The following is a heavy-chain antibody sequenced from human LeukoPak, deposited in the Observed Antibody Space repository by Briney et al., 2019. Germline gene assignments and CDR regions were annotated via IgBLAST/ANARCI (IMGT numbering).Heavy chain of an antibody. D-gene: IGHD1-1*01. Sequence: SETLSLTCTVSGGSISSSSYYWGWIRQPPGKGLEWIGSIYYSGSTYYNPSLKSRVTISVDTSKNQFSLKLSSVTAADAAVYYCARNWKRYYFDYWGQGTLVTVSS. CDR1: GGSISSSSYY. CDR2: IYYSGST. J-gene: IGHJ4*02. V-gene: IGHV4-39*01. CDR3: ARNWKRYYFDY.